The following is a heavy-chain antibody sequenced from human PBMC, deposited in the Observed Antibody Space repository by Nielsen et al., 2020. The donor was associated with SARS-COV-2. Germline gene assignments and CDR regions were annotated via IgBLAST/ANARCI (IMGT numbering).Heavy chain of an antibody. CDR1: GFTFDDYA. J-gene: IGHJ3*02. V-gene: IGHV3-9*01. CDR3: ASIDSSGYYGWAFDI. Sequence: GGSLRLSCVGSGFTFDDYAMHWVRQAPGKGLEWVSGISWNSVSIDYADSVKGRFTISRDNAKNSLYLQMNSLRAEDTALYHCASIDSSGYYGWAFDIWGQGTMVTVSS. D-gene: IGHD3-22*01. CDR2: ISWNSVSI.